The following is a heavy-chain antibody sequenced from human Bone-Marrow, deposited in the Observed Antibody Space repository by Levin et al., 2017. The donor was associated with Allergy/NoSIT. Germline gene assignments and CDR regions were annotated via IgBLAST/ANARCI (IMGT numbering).Heavy chain of an antibody. CDR2: ISSTSYNI. J-gene: IGHJ4*02. Sequence: GESLKISCAASGFIFSDYAMNWVRQAPGKGLEWVSSISSTSYNIYYADSVKGRFIISRDNANDSLFLQMNSLRDEDTAVYYCVRETGDGLGDHWGQGTLVTVSS. D-gene: IGHD7-27*01. CDR1: GFIFSDYA. V-gene: IGHV3-21*01. CDR3: VRETGDGLGDH.